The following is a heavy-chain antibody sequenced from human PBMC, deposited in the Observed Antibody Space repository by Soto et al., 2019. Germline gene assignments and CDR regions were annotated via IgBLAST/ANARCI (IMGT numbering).Heavy chain of an antibody. D-gene: IGHD3-10*01. V-gene: IGHV4-31*03. J-gene: IGHJ6*02. CDR2: IYYSGST. CDR3: ARGWSLNDRFGYYYYGMDV. Sequence: QVQLQESGPGLVKPSQTLSLTCTVSGGSISSGGYYWSWIRQHPGKGLEWIGYIYYSGSTYYNPAXXGRVTISVDTPXTXFXXKLSSVTAADTAVYYCARGWSLNDRFGYYYYGMDVWGQGTTVTVSS. CDR1: GGSISSGGYY.